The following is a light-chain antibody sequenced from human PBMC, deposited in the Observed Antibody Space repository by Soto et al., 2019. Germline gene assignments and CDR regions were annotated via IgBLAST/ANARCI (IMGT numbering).Light chain of an antibody. CDR2: GAS. Sequence: EIVMTQSPATLSVPPGERATLSCRASQSVTSTFLTWYQQKPGQAPRLLIYGASSRATGIPDRFSGSGSGTEFTLTISSLQPDDFATYYCQHYNSYSEAFGQGTKVDIK. V-gene: IGKV3D-15*01. CDR3: QHYNSYSEA. CDR1: QSVTST. J-gene: IGKJ1*01.